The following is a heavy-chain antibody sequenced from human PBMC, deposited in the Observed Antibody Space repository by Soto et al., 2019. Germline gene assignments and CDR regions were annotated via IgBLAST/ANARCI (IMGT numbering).Heavy chain of an antibody. CDR3: AREEMVRYYFDY. CDR2: ISYDGSNK. J-gene: IGHJ4*02. Sequence: QVQLVESGGGVVQPGRSLRLSCAASGFTFNNYAMHWVRQTPGKGLEWVAVISYDGSNKYYADSEKGRFTISRDNSENALYLEMNSLTIEDTAVYYCAREEMVRYYFDYWGQGTLVTVSS. CDR1: GFTFNNYA. V-gene: IGHV3-30-3*01. D-gene: IGHD5-18*01.